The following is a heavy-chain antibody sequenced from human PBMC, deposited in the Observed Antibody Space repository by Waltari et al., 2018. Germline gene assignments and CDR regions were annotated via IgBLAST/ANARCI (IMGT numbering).Heavy chain of an antibody. J-gene: IGHJ4*02. CDR1: GYSISSGYY. Sequence: QVQLQESGPGLVKPSETLSLTCAVSGYSISSGYYWGWIRQPPGKGLEYIGYISGSSGSTYYNPSLKSRVTISKDTSKNHFSLKLSSVTAADTAVYYCARAGILTATGGFFDYWGQGVLVTVSS. CDR3: ARAGILTATGGFFDY. D-gene: IGHD3-10*01. V-gene: IGHV4-38-2*01. CDR2: ISGSSGST.